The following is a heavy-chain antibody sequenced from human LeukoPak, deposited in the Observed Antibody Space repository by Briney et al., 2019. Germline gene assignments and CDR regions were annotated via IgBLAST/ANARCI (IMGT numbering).Heavy chain of an antibody. CDR3: ARDPGGVATMTFDY. Sequence: SETLSLICTVSGGSISSYYWSWIRQPPGKGLEWIGYIYYSGSTNYNPSLKSRVTISVDTSKNQFSLKLSSVTAADTAVYYCARDPGGVATMTFDYWGQGTLVTVSS. CDR1: GGSISSYY. CDR2: IYYSGST. J-gene: IGHJ4*02. V-gene: IGHV4-59*01. D-gene: IGHD5-12*01.